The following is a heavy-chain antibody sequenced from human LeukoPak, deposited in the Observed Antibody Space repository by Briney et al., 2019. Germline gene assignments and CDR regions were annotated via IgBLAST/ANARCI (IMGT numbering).Heavy chain of an antibody. J-gene: IGHJ4*02. CDR2: ISGSGGST. V-gene: IGHV3-23*01. CDR3: ANRGKAAAGRDY. Sequence: ETLSLTCTISGGSFSDFSWSWVRQAPGKGLEWVSAISGSGGSTYYADSVKGRFTISRDNSKNTLYLQMNSLRAEDTAVYYCANRGKAAAGRDYWGQGTLVTVSS. D-gene: IGHD6-13*01. CDR1: GGSFSDFS.